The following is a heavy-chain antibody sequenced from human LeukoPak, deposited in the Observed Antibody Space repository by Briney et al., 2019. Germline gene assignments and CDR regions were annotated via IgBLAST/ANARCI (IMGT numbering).Heavy chain of an antibody. Sequence: SETLSLTCTVSGYSISSGYYWGWIRQPPGKGLEWIGSIYHSGSTYYNPSLKSRVTISVDTSKNQFSLKLSSVTAADTAVYYCAREEYGYYDSSGYYPDAFDIWGQGTMVTVSS. D-gene: IGHD3-22*01. CDR2: IYHSGST. J-gene: IGHJ3*02. CDR1: GYSISSGYY. CDR3: AREEYGYYDSSGYYPDAFDI. V-gene: IGHV4-38-2*02.